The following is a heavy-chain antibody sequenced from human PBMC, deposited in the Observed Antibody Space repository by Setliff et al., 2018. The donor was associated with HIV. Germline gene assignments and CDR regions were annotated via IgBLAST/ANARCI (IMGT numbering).Heavy chain of an antibody. J-gene: IGHJ4*02. D-gene: IGHD3-3*01. CDR1: GFTVSSYY. CDR3: ARVRLYNTALDY. V-gene: IGHV3-66*02. CDR2: IYSDGST. Sequence: GGSLRLSCAASGFTVSSYYMAWVRQAPGKGLEWVSTIYSDGSTYHADSVKGRFTLSRDTSKNTLSLQMNTLRPEDTAVYFCARVRLYNTALDYWGQGTLVTVSS.